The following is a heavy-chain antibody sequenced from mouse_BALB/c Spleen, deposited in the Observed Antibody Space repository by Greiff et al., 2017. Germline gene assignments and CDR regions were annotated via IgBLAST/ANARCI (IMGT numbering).Heavy chain of an antibody. J-gene: IGHJ4*01. CDR2: ILPGSGST. CDR1: GYTFSSYW. D-gene: IGHD1-1*01. Sequence: QVQLQQSGAELMKPGASVKISCKATGYTFSSYWIEWVKQRPGHGLEWIGEILPGSGSTNYNEKFKGKATFTADTSSNTAYMQLSSLTSEDSAVYYCARRRTTVNYAMDYWGQGTSVTVSS. V-gene: IGHV1-9*01. CDR3: ARRRTTVNYAMDY.